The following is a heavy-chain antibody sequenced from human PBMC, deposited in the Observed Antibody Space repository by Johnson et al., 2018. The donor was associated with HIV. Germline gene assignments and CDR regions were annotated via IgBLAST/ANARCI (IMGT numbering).Heavy chain of an antibody. CDR1: GFTFSSYA. J-gene: IGHJ3*02. CDR3: AKGLAWVGDSKFAFDI. V-gene: IGHV3-64*04. D-gene: IGHD1-26*01. Sequence: VQLVESGGGLVQPGGSLRLSCAASGFTFSSYAMHWVRQAPGKGLEYVSAISSNGGRTSYADSVKGRFTISRDNSKNTLYLQMNSLRVEDTAVYYCAKGLAWVGDSKFAFDIWGQGTMVTVSS. CDR2: ISSNGGRT.